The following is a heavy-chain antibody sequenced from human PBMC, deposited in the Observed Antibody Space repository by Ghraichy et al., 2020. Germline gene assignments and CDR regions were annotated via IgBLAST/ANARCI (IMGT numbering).Heavy chain of an antibody. Sequence: SETLSLTCTVSRGSVSSGSSSWSWIRQPPGKGLEWIGYINYHGNTDYNPSLKSRVTISVDTSKNHFSRKLRSVTAADTAVYYSAREDSLWSGDGIQGYYGMDVWGQVTAVTVSS. CDR3: AREDSLWSGDGIQGYYGMDV. CDR1: RGSVSSGSSS. CDR2: INYHGNT. V-gene: IGHV4-61*03. J-gene: IGHJ6*02. D-gene: IGHD3-3*01.